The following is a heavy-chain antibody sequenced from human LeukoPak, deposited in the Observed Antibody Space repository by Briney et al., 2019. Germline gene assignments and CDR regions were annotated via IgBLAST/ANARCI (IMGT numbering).Heavy chain of an antibody. CDR2: IYYSGST. V-gene: IGHV4-39*01. Sequence: SETLSLTCTVSGGSISSSSYYWGWIRQPPGKGLEWIGSIYYSGSTYYNPSLKSRVTISVDTSKNQFSLKLSSVTAADTAVYYCARHGYCSSTSCYGGWFDPWGQGTLVTASS. CDR3: ARHGYCSSTSCYGGWFDP. J-gene: IGHJ5*02. CDR1: GGSISSSSYY. D-gene: IGHD2-2*03.